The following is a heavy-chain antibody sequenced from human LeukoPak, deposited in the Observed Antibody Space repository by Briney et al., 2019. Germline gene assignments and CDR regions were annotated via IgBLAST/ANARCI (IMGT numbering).Heavy chain of an antibody. V-gene: IGHV3-48*03. D-gene: IGHD6-13*01. CDR1: GFTVSSYE. CDR2: ISNVGSTI. CDR3: ASPVAVDP. J-gene: IGHJ5*02. Sequence: GGSLRLSCAASGFTVSSYELNWVRQAPGKGPEWVSYISNVGSTIFYADSVKGRFTISRDNAKNSLYLQMNSLRAEDTAVYYCASPVAVDPWGQGTLVTVSS.